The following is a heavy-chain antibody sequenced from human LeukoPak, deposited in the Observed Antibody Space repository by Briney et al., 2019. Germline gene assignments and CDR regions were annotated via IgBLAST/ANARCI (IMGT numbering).Heavy chain of an antibody. CDR3: ARDIAVAATGGAFDY. J-gene: IGHJ4*02. Sequence: GGSLRLSCAASGFTFDDYTMYWVRQPPGKGLEWVSLLTWNADRTYYADSVKGRFTISRDNSKNSLYLQMNSLKIEATALYSCARDIAVAATGGAFDYWGQGTLVTVSS. D-gene: IGHD2-15*01. V-gene: IGHV3-43*01. CDR1: GFTFDDYT. CDR2: LTWNADRT.